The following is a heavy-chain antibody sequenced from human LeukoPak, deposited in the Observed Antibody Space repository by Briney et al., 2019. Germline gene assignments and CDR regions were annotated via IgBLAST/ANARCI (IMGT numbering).Heavy chain of an antibody. V-gene: IGHV5-51*01. CDR1: GYSFTSYW. CDR2: IYPGDSDT. Sequence: HGESLKISCKGSGYSFTSYWIGWVRQMPGKGLEWMGIIYPGDSDTRYSPSFQGQVTISADKSISTAYLQWSSLKASDTAMYYCARRADFWSGWDAFDIWGQGTMVTVSS. CDR3: ARRADFWSGWDAFDI. D-gene: IGHD3-3*01. J-gene: IGHJ3*02.